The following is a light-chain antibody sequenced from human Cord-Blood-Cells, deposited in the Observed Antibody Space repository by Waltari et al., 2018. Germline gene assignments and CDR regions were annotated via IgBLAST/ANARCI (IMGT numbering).Light chain of an antibody. Sequence: QSALTQPASVSGSPGQSITISCTGTRSDVGSYNLVSWYQQHPGQAPKLMIYEVSKRPSGVSNRFSGSKSGNTASLTISGLQAEDEADYYCCSYAGSSTLYVFGTGTKVTVL. CDR1: RSDVGSYNL. CDR2: EVS. V-gene: IGLV2-23*02. CDR3: CSYAGSSTLYV. J-gene: IGLJ1*01.